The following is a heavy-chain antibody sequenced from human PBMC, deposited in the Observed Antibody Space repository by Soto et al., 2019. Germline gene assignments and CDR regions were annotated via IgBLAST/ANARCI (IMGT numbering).Heavy chain of an antibody. CDR1: GGSLSRGGYY. V-gene: IGHV4-61*08. CDR3: ARTVEQWLWHAKTYYFDY. CDR2: IYYSGST. J-gene: IGHJ4*02. Sequence: SGTLSPTCTFSGGSLSRGGYYLGWVPQHPGEVLEWIGYIYYSGSTNYNPSLKSRVTISVDTSKNQFSLKLSSVTAADTAVYYCARTVEQWLWHAKTYYFDYWGQGTLVTVSS. D-gene: IGHD6-19*01.